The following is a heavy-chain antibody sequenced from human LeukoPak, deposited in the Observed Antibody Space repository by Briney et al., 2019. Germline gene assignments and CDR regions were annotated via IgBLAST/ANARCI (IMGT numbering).Heavy chain of an antibody. Sequence: GGSLRLSCAASGFTFSSYGMHWVRQAPGKGLEWVSAIRGRGGSTYYADSVKGRFTISRDNSKNMLYLQMNSLRAEDTAIYYCAKTYSSAWYDPWGQGTLVTVSS. CDR1: GFTFSSYG. CDR3: AKTYSSAWYDP. J-gene: IGHJ5*02. V-gene: IGHV3-23*01. D-gene: IGHD3-22*01. CDR2: IRGRGGST.